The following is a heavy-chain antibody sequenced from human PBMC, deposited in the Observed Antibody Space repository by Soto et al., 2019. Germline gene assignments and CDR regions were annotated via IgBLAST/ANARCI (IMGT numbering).Heavy chain of an antibody. CDR2: IYYSGST. V-gene: IGHV4-61*08. CDR1: GGSISSGDYY. D-gene: IGHD1-1*01. J-gene: IGHJ4*02. CDR3: ARHWNDDWIDY. Sequence: PSETLSLTCTVSGGSISSGDYYWSWIRQPPGKGLEWIGYIYYSGSTNYNPSLKSRVTISVDTSKNQFSLNLRSVTAADTAMYYCARHWNDDWIDYWGQGTLVTVSS.